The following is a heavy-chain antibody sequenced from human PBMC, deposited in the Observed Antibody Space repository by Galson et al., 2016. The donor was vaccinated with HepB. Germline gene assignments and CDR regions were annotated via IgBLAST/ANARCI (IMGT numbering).Heavy chain of an antibody. CDR3: AREGDDEYAPYYYGVDV. D-gene: IGHD2/OR15-2a*01. Sequence: SLRLSCAASGFTFSDYGMHWVRQAPGKGLEWVAVIWFDGSKKYYVDSVKGRFTISRDNSKNTLYLQMSSLRVEDTAVYYCAREGDDEYAPYYYGVDVWGQGTTVTVSS. V-gene: IGHV3-33*01. J-gene: IGHJ6*02. CDR1: GFTFSDYG. CDR2: IWFDGSKK.